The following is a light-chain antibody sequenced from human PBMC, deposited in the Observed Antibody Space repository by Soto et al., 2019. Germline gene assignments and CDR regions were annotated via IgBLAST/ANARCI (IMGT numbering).Light chain of an antibody. CDR3: SSYTSSSTLYV. V-gene: IGLV2-14*01. J-gene: IGLJ1*01. CDR1: SSDVGGYNY. CDR2: EVN. Sequence: QSALTQPASVSGSPGQSITISCTGTSSDVGGYNYVSWYQQHPGKAPKLMIYEVNNRPSGVSNRFSGSKSDNTASLTISGLQTEDEADYYCSSYTSSSTLYVFGTGNKVTVL.